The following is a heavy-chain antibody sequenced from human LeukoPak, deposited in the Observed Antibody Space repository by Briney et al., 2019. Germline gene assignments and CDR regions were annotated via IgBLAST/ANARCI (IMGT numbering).Heavy chain of an antibody. V-gene: IGHV1-18*01. Sequence: ASVKVSCKASGYTFTSYGISWVRQAPGQGLEWMGWISAYNGNTNYAQKLQGRVTMTTDTSTSTAYMELRSLRFDDTAVYYCARIPRKTYHFDIGGFVHDHWGQGTLVTVSS. CDR3: ARIPRKTYHFDIGGFVHDH. J-gene: IGHJ5*02. CDR1: GYTFTSYG. CDR2: ISAYNGNT. D-gene: IGHD3-22*01.